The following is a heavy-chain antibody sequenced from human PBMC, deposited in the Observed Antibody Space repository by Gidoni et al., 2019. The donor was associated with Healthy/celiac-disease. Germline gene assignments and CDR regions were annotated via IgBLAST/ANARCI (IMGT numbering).Heavy chain of an antibody. CDR2: INHSGST. J-gene: IGHJ4*02. Sequence: QVQLQQWGAGLLKPSETMSLTCAVYVGSFRGYYWSWIRQPPGKGLEWIGEINHSGSTNYNPSLKSRVTISVDTSKNQFSLKLSSVTAADTAVYYCARGVRFLEWTRRGYFDYWGQGTLVTVSS. D-gene: IGHD3-3*01. V-gene: IGHV4-34*01. CDR3: ARGVRFLEWTRRGYFDY. CDR1: VGSFRGYY.